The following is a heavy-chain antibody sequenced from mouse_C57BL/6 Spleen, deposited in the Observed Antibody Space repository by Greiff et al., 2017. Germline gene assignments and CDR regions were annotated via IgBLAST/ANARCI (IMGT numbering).Heavy chain of an antibody. J-gene: IGHJ4*01. D-gene: IGHD1-1*01. CDR2: IWRGGST. CDR1: GFSLTSYG. V-gene: IGHV2-5*01. Sequence: QVQLQQSGPGLVQPSQSLSITCTVSGFSLTSYGVHWVRQSPGKGLEWLGVIWRGGSTDYNAAFMSRLSITKDNSKSQVFFKMNSLQADDTAIYYCATSFYYGSSYYAMDYWGQGTSVTVSS. CDR3: ATSFYYGSSYYAMDY.